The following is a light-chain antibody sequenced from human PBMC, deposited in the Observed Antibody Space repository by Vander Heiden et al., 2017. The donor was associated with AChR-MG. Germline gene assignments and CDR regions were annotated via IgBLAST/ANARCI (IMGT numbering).Light chain of an antibody. V-gene: IGLV7-46*01. CDR2: DTY. CDR3: LLAYASNGGFDGVYKV. J-gene: IGLJ2*01. Sequence: QAVVTQEPSLTVSPGGPVTLTCGSSTGPVTNTHYPYWFQQKPGQAPKTLIYDTYNKHSWTPARFSGSLFGGKAALTLSGAQPDDEADYYCLLAYASNGGFDGVYKVFGGGTKLTVL. CDR1: TGPVTNTHY.